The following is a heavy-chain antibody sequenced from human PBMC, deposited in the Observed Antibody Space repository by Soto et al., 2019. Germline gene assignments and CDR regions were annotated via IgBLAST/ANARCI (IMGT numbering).Heavy chain of an antibody. V-gene: IGHV3-23*01. Sequence: GGSLRLSCAASGFTFSSYAMSWVRQAPGKGLEWVSAISGSGGSTYYADSVKGRFTISRDNSKNTLYLQMNSLRAEDTAVYYCATLAHCSSTSCRLATYYYYMDVWGKGTTVTVSS. CDR3: ATLAHCSSTSCRLATYYYYMDV. J-gene: IGHJ6*03. D-gene: IGHD2-2*01. CDR2: ISGSGGST. CDR1: GFTFSSYA.